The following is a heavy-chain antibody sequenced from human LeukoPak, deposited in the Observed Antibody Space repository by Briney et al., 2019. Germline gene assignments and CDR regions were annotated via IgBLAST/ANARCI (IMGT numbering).Heavy chain of an antibody. V-gene: IGHV1-2*02. CDR1: GYTFTGYY. Sequence: ASVKVSCKASGYTFTGYYMHWVRQAPGQGLEGMGWINPNSGGTNYAQKFQGRVTMTRDTSISTAYMELSRLRSADTAVYSCARDLMGAVVPADIFDYWGQGTLVTVSS. CDR2: INPNSGGT. D-gene: IGHD2-2*01. J-gene: IGHJ4*02. CDR3: ARDLMGAVVPADIFDY.